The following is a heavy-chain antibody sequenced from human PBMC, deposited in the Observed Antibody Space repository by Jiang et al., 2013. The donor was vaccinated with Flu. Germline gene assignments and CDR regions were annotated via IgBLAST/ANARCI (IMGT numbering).Heavy chain of an antibody. D-gene: IGHD3-22*01. V-gene: IGHV3-33*01. Sequence: QLVESGGGLVLPGGSLRLSCATSGFTFSGYGMHWVRQAPGKGLEWMAVIWYDGSNKYYADSVKGRFTISRDNSRDTLYLQMNSLRAEDTAVYYCGRGNYESSGYLDYWGQGTLVTVSS. J-gene: IGHJ4*02. CDR1: GFTFSGYG. CDR2: IWYDGSNK. CDR3: GRGNYESSGYLDY.